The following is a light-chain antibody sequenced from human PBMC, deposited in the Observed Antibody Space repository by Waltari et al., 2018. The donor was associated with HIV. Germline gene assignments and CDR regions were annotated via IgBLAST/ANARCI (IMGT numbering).Light chain of an antibody. V-gene: IGLV2-11*01. CDR1: SSDVGGYNY. CDR3: CSYAGSYTYG. J-gene: IGLJ1*01. Sequence: QSALTQPRSVSGSPGQSVTISCTGTSSDVGGYNYVSWYQQHPGKAPKLVIYDVSKRPGGVPDRFSGSKSANTASVTISGLQAEDEADYYCCSYAGSYTYGFGTGTKVTVL. CDR2: DVS.